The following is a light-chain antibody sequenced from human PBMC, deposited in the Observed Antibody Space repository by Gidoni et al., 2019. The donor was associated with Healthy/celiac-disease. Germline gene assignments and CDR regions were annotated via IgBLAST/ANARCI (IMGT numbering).Light chain of an antibody. CDR3: SSYTSSSTLEGV. J-gene: IGLJ1*01. V-gene: IGLV2-14*01. CDR2: EVS. CDR1: SSDVGGYNY. Sequence: QSALTQPASVSGSPGQSITISCTGTSSDVGGYNYVSCYQQHPGKAPKLMIYEVSNRPSGVSNRFSGSKSGNTASLTISGLQAEDEADYYCSSYTSSSTLEGVFGTGTKVTVL.